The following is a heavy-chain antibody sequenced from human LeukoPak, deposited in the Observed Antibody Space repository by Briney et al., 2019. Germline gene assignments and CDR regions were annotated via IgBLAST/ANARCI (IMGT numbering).Heavy chain of an antibody. D-gene: IGHD3-22*01. CDR2: ISSSSSYI. CDR3: ARYYYDSGGYLDY. Sequence: GGSLRLSCAASGFTFSSYSMNWVRQAPGKGLEWVSSISSSSSYIYYADSVKGRFTISRDNAKNSLYLQMNSLRAEGTAVYYCARYYYDSGGYLDYWGQGTLVTVSS. CDR1: GFTFSSYS. J-gene: IGHJ4*02. V-gene: IGHV3-21*01.